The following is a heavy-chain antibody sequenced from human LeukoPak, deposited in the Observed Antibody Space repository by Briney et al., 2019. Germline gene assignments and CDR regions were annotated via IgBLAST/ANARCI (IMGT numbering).Heavy chain of an antibody. D-gene: IGHD1-14*01. V-gene: IGHV3-15*01. CDR2: IKSKTDGGTT. CDR3: TTDNPTSSPGAFDI. Sequence: PGGSLRLSCTVSGFTVSSNSMSWVRQAPGKGLEWVGRIKSKTDGGTTDYAAPVKGRFTISRDDSKNTLYLQMNSLKTEDTAVYYCTTDNPTSSPGAFDIWGQGTMVTVSS. CDR1: GFTVSSNS. J-gene: IGHJ3*02.